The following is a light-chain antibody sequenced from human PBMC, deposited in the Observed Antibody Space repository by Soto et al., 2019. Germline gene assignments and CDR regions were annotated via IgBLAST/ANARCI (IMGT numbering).Light chain of an antibody. CDR3: QQYNKWPAEIT. CDR1: QSVRTK. Sequence: ETVMTQSPATLSVSPVERATLSCMASQSVRTKLAWYQQKPGQAPRLLIYGASSRATGIPARFSGSGSGTEFTLTISSLQSEDSGVYYCQQYNKWPAEITFGQGTRLEIK. J-gene: IGKJ5*01. CDR2: GAS. V-gene: IGKV3D-15*01.